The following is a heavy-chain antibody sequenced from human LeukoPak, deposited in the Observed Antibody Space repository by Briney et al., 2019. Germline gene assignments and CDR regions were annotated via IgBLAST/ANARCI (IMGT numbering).Heavy chain of an antibody. CDR2: ISAYNGNT. D-gene: IGHD1-26*01. CDR3: ARDLRAGSYDMAFDI. V-gene: IGHV1-18*01. Sequence: ASVKVSCKASGYTFTSYGISWVRQAPGQGLEWMGWISAYNGNTNYAQKLQGRVTMTTDTSTSTAYMELRSLRSDDTAVYYCARDLRAGSYDMAFDIWGQGTMVTVSS. J-gene: IGHJ3*02. CDR1: GYTFTSYG.